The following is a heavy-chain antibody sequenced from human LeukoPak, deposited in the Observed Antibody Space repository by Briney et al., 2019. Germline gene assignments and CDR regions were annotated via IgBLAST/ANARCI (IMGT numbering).Heavy chain of an antibody. CDR1: GGSISGGGYS. Sequence: SQTLSLTCAVSGGSISGGGYSWSWIRQPPGKGLEWIGYIYHSGSTYYNPSLKSRVTISLDRSKNQCSLKLSSVTAADTAVYYCARGGWWQACFDYWGQGTLVTVSS. V-gene: IGHV4-30-2*01. D-gene: IGHD2-15*01. J-gene: IGHJ4*02. CDR2: IYHSGST. CDR3: ARGGWWQACFDY.